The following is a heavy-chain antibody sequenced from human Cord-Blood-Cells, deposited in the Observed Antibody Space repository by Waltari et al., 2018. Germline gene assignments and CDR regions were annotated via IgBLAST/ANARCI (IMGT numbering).Heavy chain of an antibody. V-gene: IGHV4-34*01. J-gene: IGHJ3*02. D-gene: IGHD7-27*01. CDR2: INHSGST. Sequence: QVQLQQWGAGLLKPSETLSLTCAVYGGYFSGYYWSWIRQPPGKGLEWIGEINHSGSTNYNPSLKSRVTISVDTSKNQFSLKLSSVTAADTAVYYCARANWGKRAFDIWGQGTMVTVSS. CDR3: ARANWGKRAFDI. CDR1: GGYFSGYY.